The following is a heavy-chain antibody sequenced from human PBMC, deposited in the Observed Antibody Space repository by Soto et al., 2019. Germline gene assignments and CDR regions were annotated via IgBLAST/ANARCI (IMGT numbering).Heavy chain of an antibody. J-gene: IGHJ5*02. D-gene: IGHD5-18*01. CDR2: IIPIFGTA. V-gene: IGHV1-69*06. CDR3: ARVWLQLNFWNWFDP. Sequence: QVQLVQSGAEVKKPGSSVKVSCKASGGTFSSYAISWVRQAPGQGLEWMGGIIPIFGTANYDQKFQGRVTITADKSTSTAYMERSSLRSEDTAGYYCARVWLQLNFWNWFDPWAREPWSPSPQ. CDR1: GGTFSSYA.